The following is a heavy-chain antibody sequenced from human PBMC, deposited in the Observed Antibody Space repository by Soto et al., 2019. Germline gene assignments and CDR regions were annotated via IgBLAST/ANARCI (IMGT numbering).Heavy chain of an antibody. D-gene: IGHD2-21*01. CDR1: GYTFTSNA. CDR2: INAYNDYT. J-gene: IGHJ6*02. CDR3: AKDILEVTPGMDV. Sequence: ASVKVSCKASGYTFTSNAMHWVRQAPGQRLEWMGWINAYNDYTNYTQKLQGSVTMTTDTSSRTVYMELSSLGSDDTAIYYCAKDILEVTPGMDVWGQGTTVTVSS. V-gene: IGHV1-3*01.